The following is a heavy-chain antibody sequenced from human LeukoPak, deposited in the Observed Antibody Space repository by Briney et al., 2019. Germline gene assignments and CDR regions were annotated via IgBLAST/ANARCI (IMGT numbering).Heavy chain of an antibody. D-gene: IGHD6-19*01. Sequence: ASVKVSCKASGYTFTSYGISWVRQAPGQGLEWMGWISAYNGNTNYAQKLQGRGTITTDTSTSTAYMELRSLRSDDTAVYYCARIAVAGTDAFDIWGQGTMVTVSS. V-gene: IGHV1-18*01. CDR1: GYTFTSYG. J-gene: IGHJ3*02. CDR2: ISAYNGNT. CDR3: ARIAVAGTDAFDI.